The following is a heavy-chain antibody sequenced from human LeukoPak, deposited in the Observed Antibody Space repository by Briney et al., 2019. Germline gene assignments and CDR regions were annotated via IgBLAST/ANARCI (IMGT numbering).Heavy chain of an antibody. V-gene: IGHV1-18*01. CDR2: INTFDGKS. D-gene: IGHD3-22*01. CDR3: ARSLNSGYYLNFDY. J-gene: IGHJ4*02. Sequence: ASVKVSCKTSGYTFNKFAIRWVRQAPGRGLEWMGWINTFDGKSKSREKLQDRFTMTTDPSTNTAHMEMRSLRSEGTAMYYCARSLNSGYYLNFDYWGQGTLVTVSS. CDR1: GYTFNKFA.